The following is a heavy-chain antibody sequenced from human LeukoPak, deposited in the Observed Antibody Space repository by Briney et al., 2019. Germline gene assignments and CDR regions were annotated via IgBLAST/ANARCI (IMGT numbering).Heavy chain of an antibody. J-gene: IGHJ4*02. CDR1: AYSVTIYY. CDR2: VNPSGGST. D-gene: IGHD2-15*01. V-gene: IGHV1-46*01. Sequence: GASVTVSCKSSAYSVTIYYMHWVRQPPGQGLEWMGIVNPSGGSTSYAQKFHGRGTTTREKSASTVYMELSSLRSEDTAVYYCERGYCSGGSCYSLDYWGQGTLVTVSS. CDR3: ERGYCSGGSCYSLDY.